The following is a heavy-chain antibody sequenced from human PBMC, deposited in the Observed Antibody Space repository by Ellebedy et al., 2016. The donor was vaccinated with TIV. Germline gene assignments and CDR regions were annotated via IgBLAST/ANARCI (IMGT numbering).Heavy chain of an antibody. D-gene: IGHD1-26*01. Sequence: SVKVSXXASGGSFSSYAISWVRQAPGQGLQCMGRIIPMFGMANYAQKFQGRVTITADKSTSTVYMELSSLRSEDTAVYYCARDELGATTSGLFDHWGQGTLVTVSS. J-gene: IGHJ4*02. CDR1: GGSFSSYA. CDR2: IIPMFGMA. CDR3: ARDELGATTSGLFDH. V-gene: IGHV1-69*04.